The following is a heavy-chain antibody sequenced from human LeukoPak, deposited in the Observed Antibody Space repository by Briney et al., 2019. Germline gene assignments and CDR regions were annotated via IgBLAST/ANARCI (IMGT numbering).Heavy chain of an antibody. J-gene: IGHJ4*02. Sequence: GESLRLSCAASGFTFSSYEMNWVRQAPGKGLEWVSYISSSGSTIYYADSVKGRFTISRDNAKNSLYLQMSSLRVEDTAVYYCARGGAARPDFWGQGTLVTVSS. V-gene: IGHV3-48*03. CDR3: ARGGAARPDF. CDR2: ISSSGSTI. CDR1: GFTFSSYE. D-gene: IGHD6-6*01.